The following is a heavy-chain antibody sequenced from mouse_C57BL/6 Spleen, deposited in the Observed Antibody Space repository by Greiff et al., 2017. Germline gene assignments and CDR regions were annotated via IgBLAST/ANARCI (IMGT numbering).Heavy chain of an antibody. J-gene: IGHJ3*01. CDR2: IHPSDSDT. V-gene: IGHV1-74*01. CDR1: GYTFTSYW. Sequence: QVQLQQPGAELVKPGASVKVSCKASGYTFTSYWMHWVKQRPGQGLEWIGRIHPSDSDTHYNQKFKGKAKLTVDKSSSTAYMQLSSLTSEDSAVYYCAISYSNYAWFAYWGQGTLVTVSA. D-gene: IGHD2-5*01. CDR3: AISYSNYAWFAY.